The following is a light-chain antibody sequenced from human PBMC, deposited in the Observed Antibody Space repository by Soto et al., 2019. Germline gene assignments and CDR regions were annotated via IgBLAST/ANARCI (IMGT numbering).Light chain of an antibody. J-gene: IGKJ1*01. CDR2: GAS. CDR1: QSVGNNF. CDR3: HQYATSPRT. V-gene: IGKV3-20*01. Sequence: ENVLTQSPGTLSLSPGERATLSCRASQSVGNNFLAWYQHKPGQAPRLLIYGASSRATGIPDRFSGSGSGTDFTLTISRLEPEDFAVYYCHQYATSPRTFGQWTKVEIK.